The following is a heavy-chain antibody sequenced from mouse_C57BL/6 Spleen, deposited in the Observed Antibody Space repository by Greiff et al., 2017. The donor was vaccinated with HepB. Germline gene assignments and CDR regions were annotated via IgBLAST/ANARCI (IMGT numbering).Heavy chain of an antibody. Sequence: VKLQESGPGLVQPSQSLSITCTVSGFSLTSYGVHWVRQSPGKGLEWLGVIWSGGSTDYNAAFISRLSISKDNSKSQVFFKMNSLQADDTAIYYCARNRDSSVAWFAYWGQGTLVTVSA. J-gene: IGHJ3*01. CDR1: GFSLTSYG. D-gene: IGHD3-2*02. V-gene: IGHV2-2*01. CDR3: ARNRDSSVAWFAY. CDR2: IWSGGST.